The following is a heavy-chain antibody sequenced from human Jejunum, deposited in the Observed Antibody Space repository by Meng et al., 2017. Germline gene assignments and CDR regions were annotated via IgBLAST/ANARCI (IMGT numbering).Heavy chain of an antibody. CDR1: GFSFSTYA. CDR3: ARTYHLPQN. J-gene: IGHJ4*02. D-gene: IGHD1-14*01. CDR2: IGSSGSNT. Sequence: EGQRVGAGGGLVQPGGSLRLSCAASGFSFSTYAMTWVRQAPGKGPEWVSAIGSSGSNTYYADSVQGRFTITRDNSKNTLYLQMNTLRAEDTAVYYCARTYHLPQNWGQGTLVTVSS. V-gene: IGHV3-23*04.